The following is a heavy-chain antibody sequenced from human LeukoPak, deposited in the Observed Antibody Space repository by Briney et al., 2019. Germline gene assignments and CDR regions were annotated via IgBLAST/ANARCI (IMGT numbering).Heavy chain of an antibody. D-gene: IGHD2-15*01. CDR1: GFTFSGYW. Sequence: GGSLRLSCAASGFTFSGYWMSWVRQAPGKGLEWVATIKQDASEKTYVDSVEGRFTSSRDNAKSSLFLQMDSLRAEDTAVYYCARFGLDAAIDYWGQGTLVTVSS. CDR3: ARFGLDAAIDY. J-gene: IGHJ4*02. V-gene: IGHV3-7*01. CDR2: IKQDASEK.